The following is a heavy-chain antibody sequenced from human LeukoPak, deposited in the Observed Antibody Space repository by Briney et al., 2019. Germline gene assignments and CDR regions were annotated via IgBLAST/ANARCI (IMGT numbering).Heavy chain of an antibody. D-gene: IGHD3-3*01. CDR3: AARDFWSGPASDY. V-gene: IGHV3-30*02. CDR1: GFTFSSYG. CDR2: IRYDGSGK. J-gene: IGHJ4*02. Sequence: GGSLRLSCAASGFTFSSYGTHWVRQAPGKGLEWVAFIRYDGSGKYYADSVKGRFTISRDNSKNTLYLQMNRLRVEDTAVYYCAARDFWSGPASDYWGQGTLVTVSS.